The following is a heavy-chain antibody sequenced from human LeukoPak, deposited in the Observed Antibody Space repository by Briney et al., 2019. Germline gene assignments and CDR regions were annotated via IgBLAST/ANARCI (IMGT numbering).Heavy chain of an antibody. CDR1: GFSFNTYA. CDR2: TTDRGEST. Sequence: GGSLRLSCAVSGFSFNTYAMTWLRQAPGKGLEWVSTTTDRGESTTYADAGKGRLTMSRDNSKNTLYLQLNSLRAEDTAVYYCARGTATMMLTHWGQGTLVTVSS. CDR3: ARGTATMMLTH. J-gene: IGHJ4*01. D-gene: IGHD3-22*01. V-gene: IGHV3-23*01.